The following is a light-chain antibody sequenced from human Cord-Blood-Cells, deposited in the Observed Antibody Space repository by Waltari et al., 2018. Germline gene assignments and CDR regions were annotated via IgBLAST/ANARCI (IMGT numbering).Light chain of an antibody. CDR1: QSVSSN. CDR2: GAS. V-gene: IGKV3-15*01. Sequence: IVMTQSPATLSVSPGERATLACRASQSVSSNLAWYQQKPGQAPRLLIYGASTRATGIPARISGSGSGTEFTLTISSLQSEDFAVYYCQQYNNWPPRVTFGPGTKVDIK. CDR3: QQYNNWPPRVT. J-gene: IGKJ3*01.